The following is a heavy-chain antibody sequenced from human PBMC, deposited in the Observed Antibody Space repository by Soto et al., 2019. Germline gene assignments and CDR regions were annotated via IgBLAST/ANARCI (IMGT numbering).Heavy chain of an antibody. J-gene: IGHJ3*02. CDR1: GGTFSSYA. CDR3: ARGIYYYDRSGPGAFDI. Sequence: QVQLVQSGAEVKKPGSSVKVSCKASGGTFSSYAISWVRQAPGQGLEWMGGIIPIFGTANYAQKFQGRVTITADESTSTAYMELSSLRSEDTGVYYCARGIYYYDRSGPGAFDIWGQGTMVTVSS. D-gene: IGHD3-22*01. V-gene: IGHV1-69*01. CDR2: IIPIFGTA.